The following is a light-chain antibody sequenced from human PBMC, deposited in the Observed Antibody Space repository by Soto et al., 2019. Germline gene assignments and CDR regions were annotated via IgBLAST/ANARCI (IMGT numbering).Light chain of an antibody. J-gene: IGLJ3*02. CDR2: EGS. V-gene: IGLV2-23*01. CDR3: CSYAGSSTWV. Sequence: QSALTQPASVSGSPGQSITISCTGTSSDVGSYNLVSWYQQYPGKAPKLMIYEGSKRPSGVSNRFSGSKSGNTASLTISGLQAEEEADYYCCSYAGSSTWVFGGGTKLTVL. CDR1: SSDVGSYNL.